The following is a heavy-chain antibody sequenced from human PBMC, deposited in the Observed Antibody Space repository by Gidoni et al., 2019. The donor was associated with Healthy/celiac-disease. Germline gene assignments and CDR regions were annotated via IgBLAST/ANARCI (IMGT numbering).Heavy chain of an antibody. Sequence: QVQLVESGGGVVQPGRSLRLSCAASGFTFSSYGMHWVRQAPGKGLEWVAVIWYDGSNKYYADSVKGRFTISRDNSKNTLYLQMNSLRAEDTAVYYCAREVSVVGARYYFDYWGQGTLVTVSS. CDR2: IWYDGSNK. D-gene: IGHD1-26*01. CDR1: GFTFSSYG. V-gene: IGHV3-33*01. J-gene: IGHJ4*02. CDR3: AREVSVVGARYYFDY.